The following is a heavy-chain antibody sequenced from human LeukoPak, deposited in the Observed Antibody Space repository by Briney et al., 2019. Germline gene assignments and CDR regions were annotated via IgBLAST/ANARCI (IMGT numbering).Heavy chain of an antibody. V-gene: IGHV1-69*05. CDR2: IIPIFGTA. J-gene: IGHJ4*02. CDR1: GGTFSSYA. Sequence: SVKVSCKASGGTFSSYAISWVRQAPGQGLEWMGRIIPIFGTANYAQEFQGRVTITTDESTSTAYMELSSLRSEDTAVYYCCAVVATIDTLYYFDYWGQGTLVTVSS. D-gene: IGHD5-12*01. CDR3: CAVVATIDTLYYFDY.